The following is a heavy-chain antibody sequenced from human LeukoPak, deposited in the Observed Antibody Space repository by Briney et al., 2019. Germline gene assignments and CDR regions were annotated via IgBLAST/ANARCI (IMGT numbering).Heavy chain of an antibody. J-gene: IGHJ6*03. Sequence: DPGGSLRLSCVATGFTFRSYAMTWIRQAPGKGLEWVADIGGSGSSAFYADSVKGRFTISRNNAKSTLYVEMHSLRVEATAVYFWAKLGDFWSGYYSCFYLYCNGVWDKGNGVPVT. CDR2: IGGSGSSA. V-gene: IGHV3-23*01. CDR3: AKLGDFWSGYYSCFYLYCNGV. CDR1: GFTFRSYA. D-gene: IGHD3-3*01.